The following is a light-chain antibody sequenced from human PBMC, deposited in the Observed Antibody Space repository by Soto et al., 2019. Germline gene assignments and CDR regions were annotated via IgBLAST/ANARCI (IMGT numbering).Light chain of an antibody. J-gene: IGKJ3*01. V-gene: IGKV3-11*01. CDR3: QQRSNWLIS. Sequence: EILLTQSPATLSLSPGERATLSCRASQSVSGYLAWYQQKPGQAPRILIYDGSHRDAGIPSRFSGSGSGTDFTLTISGLEPEDFAVYYCQQRSNWLISFGPGTKVDIK. CDR1: QSVSGY. CDR2: DGS.